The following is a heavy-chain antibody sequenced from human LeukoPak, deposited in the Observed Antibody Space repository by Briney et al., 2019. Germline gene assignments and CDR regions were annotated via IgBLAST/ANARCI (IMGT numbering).Heavy chain of an antibody. CDR3: ARFAVANYAEYFQH. CDR1: GFTFSSYE. J-gene: IGHJ1*01. CDR2: ISSSGSTI. D-gene: IGHD4/OR15-4a*01. V-gene: IGHV3-48*03. Sequence: GGSLRLSCAASGFTFSSYEMNWVRQAPGKGLEWVLYISSSGSTIYYADSVKGRFTISRDNAKNSLYLQMNSLRAEDTAVYYCARFAVANYAEYFQHWGQGTLVTVSS.